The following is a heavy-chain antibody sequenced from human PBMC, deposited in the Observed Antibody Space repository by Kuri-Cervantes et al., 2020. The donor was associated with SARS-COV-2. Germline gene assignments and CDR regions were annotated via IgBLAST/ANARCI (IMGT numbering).Heavy chain of an antibody. CDR2: IYTSGST. J-gene: IGHJ4*02. CDR1: GGSISSGSYY. V-gene: IGHV4-61*02. CDR3: ARGSWNYPFDY. Sequence: SCAVSGGSISSGSYYWSWIRQPAGKGLEWIGRIYTSGSTNYNPSLKSRATISVDTSKNQFSLKLSSVTAADTAVYYCARGSWNYPFDYWGQGTLVTVSS. D-gene: IGHD1-7*01.